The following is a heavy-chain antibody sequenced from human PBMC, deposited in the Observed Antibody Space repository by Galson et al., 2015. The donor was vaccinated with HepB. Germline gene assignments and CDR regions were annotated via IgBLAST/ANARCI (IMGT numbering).Heavy chain of an antibody. J-gene: IGHJ4*02. V-gene: IGHV3-49*03. CDR2: IRSKAYGGTT. CDR3: GMSAVAANHPWRFWDY. Sequence: SLRLSCAASGFTFGDYAMSWFRQAPGKGLEWVGFIRSKAYGGTTEYAASVKGRFTISRDDSKSIAYLQMNSLKTEDTAVYYCGMSAVAANHPWRFWDYWGQGTLVTASS. D-gene: IGHD6-19*01. CDR1: GFTFGDYA.